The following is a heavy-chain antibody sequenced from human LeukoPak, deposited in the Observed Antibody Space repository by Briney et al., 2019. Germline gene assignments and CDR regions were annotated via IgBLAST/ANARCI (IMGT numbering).Heavy chain of an antibody. CDR1: GASISSPTFY. CDR2: VYHTGSS. D-gene: IGHD4-17*01. J-gene: IGHJ5*02. Sequence: PSETLSLTCTVSGASISSPTFYWGWTRQSPGKGLEWIGNVYHTGSSFYTASLKSRVTISIDTSENQFSLNLMSVTAADTAIYFCAKAGVLPTGDWFSPWGPGILVTVSS. CDR3: AKAGVLPTGDWFSP. V-gene: IGHV4-39*07.